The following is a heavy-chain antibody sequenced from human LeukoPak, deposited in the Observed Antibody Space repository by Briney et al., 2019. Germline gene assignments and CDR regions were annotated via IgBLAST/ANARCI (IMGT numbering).Heavy chain of an antibody. CDR2: IYYSGST. D-gene: IGHD2-2*01. CDR1: GGSISSGDYY. V-gene: IGHV4-30-4*08. Sequence: PSQTLSLTCTVSGGSISSGDYYWSWIRQPPGKGLEWIGYIYYSGSTYYNPSLKSRVTISVDTSKNQFSLKLSSVTAADTAVYYCARGTPPAGNYFDYWGQGTLVTVSS. J-gene: IGHJ4*02. CDR3: ARGTPPAGNYFDY.